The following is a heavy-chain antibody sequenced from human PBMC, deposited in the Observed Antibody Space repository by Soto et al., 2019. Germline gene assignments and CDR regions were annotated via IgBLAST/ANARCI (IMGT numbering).Heavy chain of an antibody. CDR1: GFTFSSYT. D-gene: IGHD2-21*02. J-gene: IGHJ6*03. Sequence: GGSLRLSCAVSGFTFSSYTMHWVRQAPGKGLEYVSSIRSNGGTTYYANSVKGRFTISRDNSKNTLYLQMGSLRVEDMAVYYCARGVVTDHYSYMDVWGKGTTVTVYS. CDR2: IRSNGGTT. V-gene: IGHV3-64*01. CDR3: ARGVVTDHYSYMDV.